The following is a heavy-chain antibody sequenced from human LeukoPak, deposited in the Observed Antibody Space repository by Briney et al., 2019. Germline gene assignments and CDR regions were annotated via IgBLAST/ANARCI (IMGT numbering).Heavy chain of an antibody. D-gene: IGHD4-23*01. V-gene: IGHV4-30-4*08. CDR3: ASSDYRGTSHWHFGI. CDR2: IYYTGSN. CDR1: GGSISSGGYY. Sequence: PSQTLSLTCTVSGGSISSGGYYWSWIRQHPGKGLEWIGYIYYTGSNYYNPSLSSRVSMSVDTSRNQFSLRLSSVTAADTAVYYCASSDYRGTSHWHFGIWGRGTLVTVSS. J-gene: IGHJ2*01.